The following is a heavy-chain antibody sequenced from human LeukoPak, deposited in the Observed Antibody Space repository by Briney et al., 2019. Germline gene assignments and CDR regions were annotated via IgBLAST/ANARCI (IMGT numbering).Heavy chain of an antibody. D-gene: IGHD1-26*01. CDR3: ARRVVGATPPHQFDY. CDR1: GYSMGSGYY. CDR2: INHSGST. V-gene: IGHV4-38-2*02. Sequence: SETLSLTCTVSGYSMGSGYYWGWIRQPPERGLEWIGEINHSGSTNYNPSLKSRVTISVDTSENQFSLKLSSVTAADTAVYYCARRVVGATPPHQFDYWGQGTLVTVSS. J-gene: IGHJ4*02.